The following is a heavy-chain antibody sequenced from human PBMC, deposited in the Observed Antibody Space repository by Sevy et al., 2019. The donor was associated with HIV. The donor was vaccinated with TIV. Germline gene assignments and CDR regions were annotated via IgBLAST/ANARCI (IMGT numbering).Heavy chain of an antibody. D-gene: IGHD6-13*01. CDR2: INHSGST. CDR1: GGSFSGDY. J-gene: IGHJ4*02. Sequence: SETLSLTCAVYGGSFSGDYWSWIRQPPGKGLEWIGEINHSGSTNYYPSLKSRVTISVDTSKNQFSLKLSSVTAADTAVYYCARDSIAAPGAPFDYWGQGTLVTVSS. CDR3: ARDSIAAPGAPFDY. V-gene: IGHV4-34*01.